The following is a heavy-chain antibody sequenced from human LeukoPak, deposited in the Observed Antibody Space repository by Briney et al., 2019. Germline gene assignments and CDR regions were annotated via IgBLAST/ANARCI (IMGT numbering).Heavy chain of an antibody. CDR1: GYTFTSYY. D-gene: IGHD3-3*01. CDR3: ARDPAIFGVGDY. CDR2: INPSGGST. J-gene: IGHJ4*02. V-gene: IGHV1-46*01. Sequence: ASVKVSCKASGYTFTSYYMHWVRQAPGQGLEWMGIINPSGGSTSYAQKFQGRVTMTRDMSTSTVYMELSSLRSEDTAVYYCARDPAIFGVGDYWGQGTLITVSS.